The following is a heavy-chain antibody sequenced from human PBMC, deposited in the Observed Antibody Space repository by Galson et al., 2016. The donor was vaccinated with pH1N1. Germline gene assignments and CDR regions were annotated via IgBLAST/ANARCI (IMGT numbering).Heavy chain of an antibody. CDR2: ISAYDGNT. V-gene: IGHV1-18*01. CDR3: ARDRGAFDI. J-gene: IGHJ3*02. D-gene: IGHD3-10*01. Sequence: ISAYDGNTIYAQRFQGRVTMTTDTSTSTADMELGSLRPDDTAIYYCARDRGAFDIWGQGTMVTVSS.